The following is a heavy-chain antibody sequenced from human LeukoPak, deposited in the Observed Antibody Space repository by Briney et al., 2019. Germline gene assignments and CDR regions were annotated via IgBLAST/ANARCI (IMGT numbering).Heavy chain of an antibody. CDR3: ANDRNWGSYYYYGMDV. Sequence: PGRSLRLSCAASGFTFSSYGMHWVRQAPGKGLEWVTVISYDGNNKYCADSVKGRFTISRDNSKNTLYLQMNSLRAEDTAVYYCANDRNWGSYYYYGMDVWGQGTTVTVSS. CDR2: ISYDGNNK. J-gene: IGHJ6*02. V-gene: IGHV3-30*18. CDR1: GFTFSSYG. D-gene: IGHD7-27*01.